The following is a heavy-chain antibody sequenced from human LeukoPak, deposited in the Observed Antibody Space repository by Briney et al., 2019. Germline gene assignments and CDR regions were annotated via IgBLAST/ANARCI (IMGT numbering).Heavy chain of an antibody. V-gene: IGHV3-30*03. CDR2: ISYDGSNQ. CDR3: ASYDILTGYHSPFDY. Sequence: GGSLRLSCAASGFTFSNFGMHWVRQAPGKGLEWVTVISYDGSNQYYRDSVEGRFTISRDNSQNTLYLQMNSLRVEDTGVYYCASYDILTGYHSPFDYWGQGSLVTVSS. D-gene: IGHD3-9*01. CDR1: GFTFSNFG. J-gene: IGHJ4*02.